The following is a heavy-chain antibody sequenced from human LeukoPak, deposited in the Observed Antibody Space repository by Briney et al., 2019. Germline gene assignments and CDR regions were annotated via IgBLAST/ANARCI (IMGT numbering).Heavy chain of an antibody. CDR1: GYSISSGYY. CDR2: IYHSGST. D-gene: IGHD2-2*01. V-gene: IGHV4-38-2*02. Sequence: PSETLSLTCTVSGYSISSGYYWGWIRQPPGKGLEWIGTIYHSGSTYYNPSLKSRVTISVDTSKNQFSLKLTSVTAADTAVYYCARVRGYCSSTICHRYYFDYWGQGTLVTVSS. CDR3: ARVRGYCSSTICHRYYFDY. J-gene: IGHJ4*02.